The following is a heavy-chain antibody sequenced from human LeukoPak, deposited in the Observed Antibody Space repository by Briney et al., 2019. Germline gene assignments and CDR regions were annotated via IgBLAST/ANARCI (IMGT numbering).Heavy chain of an antibody. Sequence: GGSLRLSCAASGFTFSSYWMNWVRQAPGKGLVWVSRIASDGSSTTYADSVKGRFSISRDNAKNTLYLQMTSLRVEDTAVYYCARGRPHGNDYWGQGTLVTVSS. V-gene: IGHV3-74*01. J-gene: IGHJ4*02. D-gene: IGHD4-23*01. CDR2: IASDGSST. CDR3: ARGRPHGNDY. CDR1: GFTFSSYW.